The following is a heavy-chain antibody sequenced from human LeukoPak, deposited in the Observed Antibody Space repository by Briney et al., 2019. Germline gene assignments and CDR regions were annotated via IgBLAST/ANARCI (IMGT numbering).Heavy chain of an antibody. J-gene: IGHJ3*02. V-gene: IGHV3-74*01. CDR2: SYNDGSST. Sequence: VGSLRLSCAASGVTFSNYGMPWVRQAPGQGLVWVSRSYNDGSSTSDADSVKGRFTISRDNAKSTLYLQMNSLRVEDTAVYYCARVRGGSGRSYAADAFDIWGQGTMVTASS. CDR1: GVTFSNYG. D-gene: IGHD1-26*01. CDR3: ARVRGGSGRSYAADAFDI.